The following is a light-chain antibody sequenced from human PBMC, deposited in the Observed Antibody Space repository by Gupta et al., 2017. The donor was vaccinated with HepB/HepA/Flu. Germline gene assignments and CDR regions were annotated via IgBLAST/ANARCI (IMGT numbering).Light chain of an antibody. CDR2: DVT. Sequence: ALTQPPSVFRGPGQSVTISCTRASSDVGPYNYVSWYQLRPGKAPKLIIFDVTKRPSGVPHRFSGSRSGNTASLTISGLQAEDDADYYCCSYTGTYVFGSGTKVSVL. CDR1: SSDVGPYNY. V-gene: IGLV2-11*01. J-gene: IGLJ1*01. CDR3: CSYTGTYV.